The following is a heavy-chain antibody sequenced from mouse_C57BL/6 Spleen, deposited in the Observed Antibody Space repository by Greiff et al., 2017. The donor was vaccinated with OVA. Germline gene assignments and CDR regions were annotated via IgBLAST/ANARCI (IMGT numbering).Heavy chain of an antibody. CDR3: ARKGYYSNYDAMDY. J-gene: IGHJ4*01. CDR2: IHPNSGST. CDR1: GYTFTSYW. D-gene: IGHD2-5*01. V-gene: IGHV1-64*01. Sequence: QVQLQQPGAELVKPGASVKLSCKASGYTFTSYWMHWVKQRPGQGLEWIGMIHPNSGSTNYNEKFKSKATLTVDKSSSTAYMQLSSLTSEDSAVYYCARKGYYSNYDAMDYWGQGTSVTVSS.